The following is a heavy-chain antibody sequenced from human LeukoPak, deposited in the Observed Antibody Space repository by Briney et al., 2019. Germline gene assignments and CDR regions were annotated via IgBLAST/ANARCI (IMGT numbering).Heavy chain of an antibody. CDR2: IYPSGST. CDR3: ARARDILTGYYHFDY. CDR1: GDSISSGSFY. V-gene: IGHV4-61*02. J-gene: IGHJ4*02. Sequence: SETLSLTCSVSGDSISSGSFYWSWIRQPAGRGLEWIGRIYPSGSTNYNPSLKSRVTISVDTSKNQFSLKLSSVTAADTAVYYCARARDILTGYYHFDYWGQGTLVTVSS. D-gene: IGHD3-9*01.